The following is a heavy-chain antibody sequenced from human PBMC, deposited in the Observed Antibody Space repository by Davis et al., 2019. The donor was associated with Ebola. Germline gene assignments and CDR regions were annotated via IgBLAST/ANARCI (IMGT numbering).Heavy chain of an antibody. D-gene: IGHD3-22*01. CDR1: GFTFRGSA. V-gene: IGHV3-73*01. J-gene: IGHJ4*02. CDR2: IKSKANSYAT. Sequence: GRSLRLSCAASGFTFRGSAMHWVRQASGTGLEWVGSIKSKANSYATAYAASVKGRFTISRDDSKNTAYLQLNSLKTEDTAVYYCTTTYYYDSSGTLVADYWGQGTLVTVSS. CDR3: TTTYYYDSSGTLVADY.